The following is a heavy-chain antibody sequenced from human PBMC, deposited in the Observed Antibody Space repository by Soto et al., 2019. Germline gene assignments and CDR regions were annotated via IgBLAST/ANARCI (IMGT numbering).Heavy chain of an antibody. CDR2: IIPIFGTA. CDR1: GGTFSSYA. D-gene: IGHD2-21*02. CDR3: ARDVTQYYYYYGMDG. Sequence: QVQLVQSGAEVKKPGSSVKVSCKVSGGTFSSYAISWVRQAPGQGLEWMGGIIPIFGTAHYAQKFQGRVTITADESTSTAYMELSSLRSEDTAVYYCARDVTQYYYYYGMDGWGQGTTVTVSS. J-gene: IGHJ6*02. V-gene: IGHV1-69*01.